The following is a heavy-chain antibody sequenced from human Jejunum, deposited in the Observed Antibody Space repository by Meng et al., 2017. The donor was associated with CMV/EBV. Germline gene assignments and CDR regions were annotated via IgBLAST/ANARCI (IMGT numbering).Heavy chain of an antibody. V-gene: IGHV1-18*01. CDR3: ASGFLPSWFDP. Sequence: QVQLLQAGAEVKKPGASVKVSCKASGYTFSSFGISWVRQAPGQGLEWMGWISAYNGKTSYAQKFQGRVTMTTDTSTSTAYMEVRSLTSDDTAVYYCASGFLPSWFDPWGQGTLVTVSS. CDR1: GYTFSSFG. CDR2: ISAYNGKT. J-gene: IGHJ5*02. D-gene: IGHD3-10*01.